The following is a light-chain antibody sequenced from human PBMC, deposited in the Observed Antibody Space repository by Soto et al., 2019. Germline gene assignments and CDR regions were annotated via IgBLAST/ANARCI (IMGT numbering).Light chain of an antibody. CDR1: SSNIGSNY. J-gene: IGLJ2*01. CDR2: RNN. CDR3: AAWDDSLSGPVV. V-gene: IGLV1-47*01. Sequence: QSVLTQPPSASGTPGQRVTISCSGSSSNIGSNYVYWYQQLPGTAPKLLIYRNNQRLSGVPDRFSGSKSGTSASLAISGLRSEDEADYYCAAWDDSLSGPVVFGGGTKLTVL.